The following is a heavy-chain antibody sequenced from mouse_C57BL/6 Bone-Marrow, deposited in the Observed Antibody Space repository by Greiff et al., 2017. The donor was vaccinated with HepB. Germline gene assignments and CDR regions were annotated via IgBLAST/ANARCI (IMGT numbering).Heavy chain of an antibody. J-gene: IGHJ3*01. CDR3: ASPYYSNYPFAY. V-gene: IGHV1-55*01. CDR2: IYPGSGST. Sequence: QVQLQQPGAELVKPGASVKMSCKASGYTFTSYWITWVKQRPGQGLEWIGDIYPGSGSTNYNEKFKSKATLTVDTSSSTAYMQLSSLTSEDSAVYYCASPYYSNYPFAYWGQGTLVTVSA. D-gene: IGHD2-5*01. CDR1: GYTFTSYW.